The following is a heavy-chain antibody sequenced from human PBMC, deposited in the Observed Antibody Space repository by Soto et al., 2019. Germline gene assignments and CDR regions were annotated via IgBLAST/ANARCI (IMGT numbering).Heavy chain of an antibody. D-gene: IGHD5-18*01. CDR1: GYTFTGYY. J-gene: IGHJ5*02. V-gene: IGHV1-2*02. Sequence: ASVKVSCKASGYTFTGYYMHWVRQAPGQGLEWMGWINPNSGGTNYAQKFQGRVTMTRDTSVSTAYMELSRLRSDDTAVYYCARVSRDTAMVWNWFDPWGQGTLVTVSS. CDR3: ARVSRDTAMVWNWFDP. CDR2: INPNSGGT.